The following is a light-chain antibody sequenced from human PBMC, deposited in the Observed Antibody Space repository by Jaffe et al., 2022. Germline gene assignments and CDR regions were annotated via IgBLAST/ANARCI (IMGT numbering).Light chain of an antibody. CDR3: QQFGSSPWT. V-gene: IGKV3-20*01. J-gene: IGKJ1*01. CDR2: GPS. CDR1: QIVSSSY. Sequence: EIVLTQSPDTLSLSPGERATLSCRASQIVSSSYVAWYQQKPGQAPRLLMYGPSIRATGIPDRFSGSGSGTDFTLTISRLEPEDFAVYYCQQFGSSPWTFGQGTKVEIK.